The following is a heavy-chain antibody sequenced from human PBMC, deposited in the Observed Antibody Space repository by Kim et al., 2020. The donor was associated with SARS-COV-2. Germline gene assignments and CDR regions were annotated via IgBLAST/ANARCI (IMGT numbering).Heavy chain of an antibody. V-gene: IGHV3-13*01. CDR3: ARGLAATGTFYYYYYYGMDV. Sequence: GGSLRLSCAASGFTFSSYDMHWVRQATGKGLEWVSAIGTAGDTYYPGSVKGRFTISRENAKNSLYLQMNSLRAGDTAVYYCARGLAATGTFYYYYYYGMDVWGQGTTVTVSS. D-gene: IGHD6-13*01. J-gene: IGHJ6*02. CDR2: IGTAGDT. CDR1: GFTFSSYD.